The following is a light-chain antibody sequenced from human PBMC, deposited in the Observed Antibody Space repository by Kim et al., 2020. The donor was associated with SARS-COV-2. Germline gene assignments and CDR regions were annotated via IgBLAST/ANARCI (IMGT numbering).Light chain of an antibody. V-gene: IGLV4-69*01. Sequence: SVKLTCTLSSGHSNYAIAWHQQQPEKGPRYLMKLNSDGSHNKGDGIPDRFSGSSSGAERYLTISSLQSEDEADYYCQTWGTGIRVFGGGTQLTVL. CDR1: SGHSNYA. CDR3: QTWGTGIRV. CDR2: LNSDGSH. J-gene: IGLJ2*01.